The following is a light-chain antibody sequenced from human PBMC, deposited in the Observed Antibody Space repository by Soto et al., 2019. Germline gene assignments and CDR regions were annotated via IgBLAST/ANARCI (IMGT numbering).Light chain of an antibody. CDR2: AAS. J-gene: IGKJ1*01. CDR1: QSISRY. CDR3: QQNYRATPWT. V-gene: IGKV1-39*01. Sequence: DIQMTQSPSSLSSSVGDIVTITCRSSQSISRYLNWYQHKPGKAPKLLINAASSLERGVPSRFSGGGSGTDFTLNISSLQPDDFATYYCQQNYRATPWTFGQGTKVDIK.